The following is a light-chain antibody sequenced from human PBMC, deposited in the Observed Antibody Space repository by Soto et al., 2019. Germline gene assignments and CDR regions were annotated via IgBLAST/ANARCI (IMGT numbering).Light chain of an antibody. CDR1: QSLGSN. Sequence: EIVMTQSPATLSVSPGERATLSCRASQSLGSNLAWYQHKPGQAPRILIYGASTRATGIPARFSGSGFGTEFTFTISSLQSEDSAVYYCQQYNKWLVTFGQGTKV. J-gene: IGKJ1*01. V-gene: IGKV3-15*01. CDR2: GAS. CDR3: QQYNKWLVT.